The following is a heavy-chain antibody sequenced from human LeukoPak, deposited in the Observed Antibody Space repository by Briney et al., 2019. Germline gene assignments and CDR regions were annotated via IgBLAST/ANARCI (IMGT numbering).Heavy chain of an antibody. D-gene: IGHD5-18*01. V-gene: IGHV4-38-2*02. CDR1: GYSISSGYF. CDR3: ARVREHVGYSYEFDS. Sequence: PSETLSLTCTVSGYSISSGYFWGWIRQAPGKGLEWIGSIYHSGGTYYNPSLKSRVTISVDTSKNQFSLNLNSVTAAATAVYYCARVREHVGYSYEFDSWGQGTLVTVSS. CDR2: IYHSGGT. J-gene: IGHJ4*02.